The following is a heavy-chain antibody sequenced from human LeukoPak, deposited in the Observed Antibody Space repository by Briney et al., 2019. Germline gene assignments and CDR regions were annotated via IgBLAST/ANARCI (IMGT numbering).Heavy chain of an antibody. V-gene: IGHV3-73*01. D-gene: IGHD2-2*01. Sequence: GGSLRLSCAASGFTFSGSAMHWVRQASGKGLEWVGRIRSKANSYATAYAASVKGRFTISRDDSKNTAYLQMNSLKTEDTAVYYCSRLDGPVGEGWGQGTLVTVSS. J-gene: IGHJ4*02. CDR1: GFTFSGSA. CDR2: IRSKANSYAT. CDR3: SRLDGPVGEG.